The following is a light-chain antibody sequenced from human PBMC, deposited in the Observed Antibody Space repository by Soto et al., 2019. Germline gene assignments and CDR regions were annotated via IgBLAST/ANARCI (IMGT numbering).Light chain of an antibody. CDR2: EVS. CDR1: SSDVGGYNY. J-gene: IGLJ2*01. Sequence: QSALTQPPSASGSTGESVTISCTGTSSDVGGYNYVSWYQQHPGKAPKLMIYEVSKRPSGVPDRFSGSKSGNTASLTVSGLQAEDEADYYCSSYAGSNNVVFCGGIKLTVL. CDR3: SSYAGSNNVV. V-gene: IGLV2-8*01.